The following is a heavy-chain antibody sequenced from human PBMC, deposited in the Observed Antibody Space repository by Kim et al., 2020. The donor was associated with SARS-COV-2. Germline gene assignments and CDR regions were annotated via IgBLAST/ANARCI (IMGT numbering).Heavy chain of an antibody. D-gene: IGHD1-1*01. V-gene: IGHV3-48*03. CDR3: ARGSTGTPHY. J-gene: IGHJ4*02. CDR2: TI. Sequence: TIYYADAVKGRFTISRDNAKNSLYLQMNSLRAEDTAVYYCARGSTGTPHYWGQGTLVTVSS.